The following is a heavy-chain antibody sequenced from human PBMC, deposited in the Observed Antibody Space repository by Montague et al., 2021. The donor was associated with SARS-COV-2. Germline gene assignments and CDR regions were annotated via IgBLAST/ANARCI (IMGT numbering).Heavy chain of an antibody. D-gene: IGHD3-22*01. CDR3: AREEYYDSSGYPLSY. V-gene: IGHV3-48*03. CDR1: GFTFSSYE. Sequence: SLSLSFSASGFTFSSYEMNWVRQAPGKGLEWVSYISSSGSSIYYADSVKGRFTISRDNAKNSLYLQMNSLRAEDTAVYYCAREEYYDSSGYPLSYWGQGTLVTVSS. CDR2: ISSSGSSI. J-gene: IGHJ4*02.